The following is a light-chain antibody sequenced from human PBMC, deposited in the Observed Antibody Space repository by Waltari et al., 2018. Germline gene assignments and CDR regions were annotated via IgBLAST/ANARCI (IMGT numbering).Light chain of an antibody. V-gene: IGLV3-21*03. CDR1: TIRSKT. CDR3: QVWDDTRDQPV. CDR2: DST. Sequence: SYVLTQPPSVSVAPGKTARISCAGQTIRSKTVYWYQRKPGQAPVVAIYDSTGRPSGIPDRFSGSDPATLTIARVEAGDEADYYCQVWDDTRDQPVFGGGTRLTVL. J-gene: IGLJ2*01.